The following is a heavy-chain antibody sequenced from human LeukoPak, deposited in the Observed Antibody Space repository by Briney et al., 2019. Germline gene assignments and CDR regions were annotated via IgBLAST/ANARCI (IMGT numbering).Heavy chain of an antibody. V-gene: IGHV3-73*01. CDR1: GFTFSSYK. CDR3: TSPSDSV. CDR2: IRSKANSYAT. J-gene: IGHJ4*02. Sequence: GGSLRLSCAASGFTFSSYKMNWVRQASGKGLEWVGRIRSKANSYATAYAASVKGRFTISRDDSKNTAYLQMNSLKTEDTAVYYCTSPSDSVGGQGTLVTVSS. D-gene: IGHD2-15*01.